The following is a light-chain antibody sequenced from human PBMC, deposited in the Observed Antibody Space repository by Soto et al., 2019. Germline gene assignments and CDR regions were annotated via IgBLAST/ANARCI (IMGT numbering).Light chain of an antibody. J-gene: IGLJ1*01. V-gene: IGLV2-14*01. CDR2: EVS. Sequence: QSVLTQPASVSGSPGQSITISCTGTSSDVGGYSYVSWYHHHPGKAPKLLIYEVSNRPSGISNRFSGSKSGNTASLTISGLQAKDETDYYCSAYTSSTTLNYGFGTGTKVTVL. CDR1: SSDVGGYSY. CDR3: SAYTSSTTLNYG.